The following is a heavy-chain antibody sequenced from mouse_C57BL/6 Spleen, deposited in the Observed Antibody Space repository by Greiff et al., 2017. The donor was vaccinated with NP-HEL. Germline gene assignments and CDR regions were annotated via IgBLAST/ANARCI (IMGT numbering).Heavy chain of an antibody. CDR1: GYTFTSYW. D-gene: IGHD1-1*01. CDR3: ARLGYYGSSLYAMDY. J-gene: IGHJ4*01. CDR2: INPSSGYT. Sequence: VQLQQSGAELAKPGASVKLSCKASGYTFTSYWMHWVKQRPGQGLEWIGYINPSSGYTKYNEKFKGKATLTVDTSSSTAYMQLSSLTSEDSAVYFCARLGYYGSSLYAMDYWGQGTSVTVSS. V-gene: IGHV1-7*01.